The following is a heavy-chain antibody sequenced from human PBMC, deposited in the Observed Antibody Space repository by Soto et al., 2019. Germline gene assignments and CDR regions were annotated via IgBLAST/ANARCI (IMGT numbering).Heavy chain of an antibody. J-gene: IGHJ2*01. CDR3: ARGWSGCGYFDL. Sequence: QLHLQESGSGLVKPSQTLSLTCVVSGDSISSGGYAWSWIRQPPEKGLEWIGFTYYSGSTYYNPSLISRVTISADGSNNQFSLKMSFVTAADSAGYYCARGWSGCGYFDLWGRGTLVTVSS. D-gene: IGHD2-15*01. CDR2: TYYSGST. V-gene: IGHV4-30-2*01. CDR1: GDSISSGGYA.